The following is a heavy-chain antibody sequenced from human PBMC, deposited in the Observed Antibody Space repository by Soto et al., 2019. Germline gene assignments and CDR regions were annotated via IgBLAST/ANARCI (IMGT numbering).Heavy chain of an antibody. CDR2: ISSSSYT. Sequence: PGGSLRLSCAASGFTSSDYYMSWIRQAPGKGLEWVSYISSSSYTNYADSVKGRFTISRDNAKNSLYLQMNSLRAEDTAVYYCARVDSSGYFGMSPYFDYWGQGTLVTVSS. V-gene: IGHV3-11*05. D-gene: IGHD3-22*01. J-gene: IGHJ4*02. CDR3: ARVDSSGYFGMSPYFDY. CDR1: GFTSSDYY.